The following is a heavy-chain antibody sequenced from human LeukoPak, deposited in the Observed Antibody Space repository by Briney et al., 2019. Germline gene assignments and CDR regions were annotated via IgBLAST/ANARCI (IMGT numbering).Heavy chain of an antibody. CDR1: GYTFTSYG. CDR3: ARDLIPGCGGDCEAFDI. V-gene: IGHV1-18*01. J-gene: IGHJ3*02. D-gene: IGHD2-21*02. CDR2: ISAYNGNT. Sequence: ASVKVSCKASGYTFTSYGISWVRQAPGQGLEWMGWISAYNGNTNYAQKLQGRVTMTTDTSTSTAYMELRSLRSDDTAVYCCARDLIPGCGGDCEAFDIWGQGTMVTVSS.